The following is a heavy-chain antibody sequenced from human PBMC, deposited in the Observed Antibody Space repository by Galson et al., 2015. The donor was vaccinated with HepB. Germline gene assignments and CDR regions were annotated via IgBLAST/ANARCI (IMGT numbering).Heavy chain of an antibody. V-gene: IGHV2-5*02. D-gene: IGHD1-26*01. J-gene: IGHJ3*02. CDR3: AHRRSIVGPPLRYAFDI. CDR2: IHWDDDK. CDR1: GFSLSTSGVG. Sequence: PALVKPTQTLTLTCTFSGFSLSTSGVGVGWIRQPPGKALEWHALIHWDDDKRYSPSLKSRLTITKDNSKNPVVLTMTNMDPVDTATYYCAHRRSIVGPPLRYAFDIWGQGTMVIVSS.